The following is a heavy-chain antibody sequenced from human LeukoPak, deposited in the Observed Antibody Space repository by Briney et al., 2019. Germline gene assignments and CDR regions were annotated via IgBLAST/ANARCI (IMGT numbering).Heavy chain of an antibody. CDR1: GGSIRSVSYN. J-gene: IGHJ6*03. CDR2: LHYTGNT. CDR3: ARTGGTFYYYYYMDV. V-gene: IGHV4-39*07. Sequence: SETLFLTCTVSGGSIRSVSYNWGWIRQPPGKGLEWIGSLHYTGNTYYNPSLKSRVTISLDTSKNQFSLKLSSVTAADTAVYYCARTGGTFYYYYYMDVWGKGTTVTVSS.